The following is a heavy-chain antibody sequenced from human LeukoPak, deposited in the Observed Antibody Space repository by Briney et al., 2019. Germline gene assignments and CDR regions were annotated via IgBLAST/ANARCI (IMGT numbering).Heavy chain of an antibody. CDR2: IKQDGSEK. V-gene: IGHV3-7*01. CDR1: GLTFSSFW. J-gene: IGHJ4*02. Sequence: QSGGSLRLSCAASGLTFSSFWMTWDRQAPGKGLEWVANIKQDGSEKYYVDSVRGRFTISRDNATNSLYLQMNSLRAEDTAVYYCARDLNYFDYWGQGTLVTVSS. CDR3: ARDLNYFDY.